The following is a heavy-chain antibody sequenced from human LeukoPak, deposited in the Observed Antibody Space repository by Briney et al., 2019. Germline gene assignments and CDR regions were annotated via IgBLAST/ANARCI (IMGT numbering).Heavy chain of an antibody. CDR2: IIPIFGTA. V-gene: IGHV1-69*05. Sequence: GASVKVSCKASGGTFSSYATSWVRQAPGQGLEWMGGIIPIFGTANYAQKFQGRVTITTDESTSTAYMELSSLRSEDTAVYYCARGVPFEYYFDYWGQGTLVTVSS. CDR3: ARGVPFEYYFDY. CDR1: GGTFSSYA. J-gene: IGHJ4*02. D-gene: IGHD3-16*01.